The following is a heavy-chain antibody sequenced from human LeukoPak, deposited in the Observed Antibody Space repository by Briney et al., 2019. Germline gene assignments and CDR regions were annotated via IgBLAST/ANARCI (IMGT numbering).Heavy chain of an antibody. CDR2: INPNSGGT. D-gene: IGHD3-10*01. CDR1: GYTFTGYY. V-gene: IGHV1-2*02. J-gene: IGHJ4*02. CDR3: AKGTMVRGVINYYFDY. Sequence: GASVKVSCEASGYTFTGYYMHWVRQAPGQGLEWMGWINPNSGGTNYAQKFQGRVTMTRDTSISTAYMELSRLRSDDTAVYYCAKGTMVRGVINYYFDYWGQGTLVTVSS.